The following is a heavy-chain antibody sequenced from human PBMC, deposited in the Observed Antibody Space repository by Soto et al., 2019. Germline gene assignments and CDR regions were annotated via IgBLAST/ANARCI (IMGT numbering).Heavy chain of an antibody. CDR2: IGTAGDT. V-gene: IGHV3-13*01. J-gene: IGHJ3*01. CDR3: ARLRGLAFPGVFEYSSSPDVLDF. D-gene: IGHD6-6*01. CDR1: GFTFSSYD. Sequence: PGGSLRLSCAASGFTFSSYDMHWVRQATGKGLEWVSAIGTAGDTYYPGSVKGRFTVSRENAKNSLYLQMNSLRAEDTAVYYCARLRGLAFPGVFEYSSSPDVLDFSGQGSMVIVSS.